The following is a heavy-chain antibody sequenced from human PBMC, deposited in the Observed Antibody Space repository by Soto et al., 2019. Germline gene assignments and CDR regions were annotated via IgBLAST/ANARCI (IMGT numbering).Heavy chain of an antibody. Sequence: KPSETLSLTCAVYGGSFSGYYWSWIRQPPGKGLEWIGEINHSGSTNYNPSLKSRVTISVDTSKNQFSLKLSSVTAADTAVYYCATRVASYLYYFDYWGQGTLVTVSS. CDR1: GGSFSGYY. D-gene: IGHD1-26*01. CDR2: INHSGST. J-gene: IGHJ4*02. V-gene: IGHV4-34*01. CDR3: ATRVASYLYYFDY.